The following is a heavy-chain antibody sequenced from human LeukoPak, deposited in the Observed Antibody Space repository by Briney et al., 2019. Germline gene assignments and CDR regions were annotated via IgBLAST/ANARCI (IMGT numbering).Heavy chain of an antibody. CDR1: GFTFNSYW. J-gene: IGHJ4*02. CDR3: TTFYTRLTDY. D-gene: IGHD2/OR15-2a*01. Sequence: PGGSLRLSCAASGFTFNSYWISCVRQAPGKGLEWLANINQDGSEKYYVDSVKGRFTISRDNAKNSLYLQMNSLRAEDTAVYYCTTFYTRLTDYWGQGTLVTVSS. V-gene: IGHV3-7*05. CDR2: INQDGSEK.